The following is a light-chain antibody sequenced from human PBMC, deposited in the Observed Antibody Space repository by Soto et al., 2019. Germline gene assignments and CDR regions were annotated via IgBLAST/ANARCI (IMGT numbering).Light chain of an antibody. V-gene: IGKV1-39*01. CDR2: AAS. Sequence: DIQMTQSPSSLSASVGDRVNITCRASQSISSYLNWYQQKPGKAPKLLVYAASRLQSGVPSRFSGTGSGTDFTLTISSLQPDDFATFYCQQFHSFPWTFGQGTKVEI. CDR3: QQFHSFPWT. J-gene: IGKJ1*01. CDR1: QSISSY.